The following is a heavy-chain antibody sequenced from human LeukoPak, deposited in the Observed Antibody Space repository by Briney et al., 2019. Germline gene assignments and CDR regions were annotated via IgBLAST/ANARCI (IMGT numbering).Heavy chain of an antibody. CDR2: ISAYNGNT. V-gene: IGHV1-18*01. D-gene: IGHD3-22*01. J-gene: IGHJ4*02. CDR3: ARSPPITMIVVVIPPYFDY. CDR1: GYTFTSYG. Sequence: ASVKVSCKASGYTFTSYGISWVRQAPGQGLEWMGWISAYNGNTNYAQKLQGRVTMTTDTSTSTAYMELRSLRSDDTAAYYCARSPPITMIVVVIPPYFDYWGQGTLVTVSS.